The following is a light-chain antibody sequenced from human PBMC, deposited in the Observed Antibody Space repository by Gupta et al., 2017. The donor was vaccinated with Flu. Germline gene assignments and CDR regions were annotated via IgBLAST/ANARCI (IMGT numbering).Light chain of an antibody. CDR1: NVGSRH. CDR2: DSN. CDR3: QLWDSGSDQGV. V-gene: IGLV3-21*02. Sequence: SYVLTQPPSVSVAPGQTASLTCGGPNVGSRHVHWYQQRPGQAPILGVHDSNVRPSGIPARFSGSNSGNTATLTINRVDAGDEADYYCQLWDSGSDQGVFGGGTMLSVL. J-gene: IGLJ3*02.